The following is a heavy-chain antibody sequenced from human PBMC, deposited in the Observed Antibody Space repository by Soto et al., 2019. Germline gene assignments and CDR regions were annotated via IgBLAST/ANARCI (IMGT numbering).Heavy chain of an antibody. CDR1: GYSFTSYW. V-gene: IGHV5-10-1*03. CDR3: ARLKISAYNIVVVPAANGMDV. D-gene: IGHD2-2*01. CDR2: IDPSDSYT. J-gene: IGHJ6*02. Sequence: EVQLVQSGAEVKKPGESLRIFCKGSGYSFTSYWISWVRQMPGKGLEWMGRIDPSDSYTNYSPSFQGHVTISADKSISTAYLQWSSLKASDTAMYYCARLKISAYNIVVVPAANGMDVWGQGTTVTVSS.